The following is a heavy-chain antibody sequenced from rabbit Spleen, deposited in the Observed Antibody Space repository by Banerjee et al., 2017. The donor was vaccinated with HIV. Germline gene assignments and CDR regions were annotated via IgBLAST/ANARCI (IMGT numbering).Heavy chain of an antibody. CDR3: ARDTGTSFSTYGMDL. CDR2: SYAGSSGST. D-gene: IGHD7-1*01. J-gene: IGHJ6*01. CDR1: GFSFNSGYD. Sequence: QQQLKETGGGLVQPGGSLTLSCKASGFSFNSGYDMCWVRQAPGKGLEWIACSYAGSSGSTYSAIWATGRFTISKTSSTTVTLQMTSLTAADTATYFCARDTGTSFSTYGMDLWGPGTLVTVS. V-gene: IGHV1S45*01.